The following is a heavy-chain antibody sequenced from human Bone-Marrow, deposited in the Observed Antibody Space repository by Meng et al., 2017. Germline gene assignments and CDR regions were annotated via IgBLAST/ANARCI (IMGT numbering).Heavy chain of an antibody. CDR3: ARARGDGSGSYYPPNFDS. V-gene: IGHV1-8*01. D-gene: IGHD3-10*01. CDR2: LNPKSGNT. CDR1: GYTFTSYD. J-gene: IGHJ4*02. Sequence: ASVTVSCPASGYTFTSYDINWVRQTTGQGLEWMGWLNPKSGNTGYAQKFQGRVTMTRNTSISTAYMELSSLRSEDTAVYYCARARGDGSGSYYPPNFDSWGQGTLVTVSS.